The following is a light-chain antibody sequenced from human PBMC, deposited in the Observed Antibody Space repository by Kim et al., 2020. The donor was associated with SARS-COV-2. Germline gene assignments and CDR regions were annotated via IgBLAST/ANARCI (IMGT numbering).Light chain of an antibody. CDR2: GTS. CDR3: HHYGTSPMYT. J-gene: IGKJ2*01. V-gene: IGKV3-20*01. Sequence: SPGATPPLTCRPSHTIDTVSLAWYQQSPGHAPRLRIYGTSSSATGNPDRFSGTGSGTDFTLTISRLEPEDLAVYYCHHYGTSPMYTFGQGNKLE. CDR1: HTIDTVS.